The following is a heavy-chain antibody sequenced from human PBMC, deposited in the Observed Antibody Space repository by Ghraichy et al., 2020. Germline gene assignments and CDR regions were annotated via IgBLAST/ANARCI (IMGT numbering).Heavy chain of an antibody. CDR1: GGSISSGGYS. CDR3: ARYHPHDYGDSYFDY. CDR2: IYHSGST. J-gene: IGHJ4*02. D-gene: IGHD4-17*01. V-gene: IGHV4-30-2*01. Sequence: SETLSLTCAVSGGSISSGGYSWSWIRQPPGKGLEWIGYIYHSGSTYYNPSLKSRVTISVDRSKNQFSLKLSSVTAADTAVYYCARYHPHDYGDSYFDYWGQGTLVTVSS.